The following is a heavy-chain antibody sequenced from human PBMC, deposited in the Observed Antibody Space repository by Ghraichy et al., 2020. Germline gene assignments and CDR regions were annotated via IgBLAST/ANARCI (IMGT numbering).Heavy chain of an antibody. D-gene: IGHD3-22*01. Sequence: GSLRLSCAASGFTFSSYSMNWVRQAPGKGLEWVSSISSSSSYIYYADSVKGRFTISRDNAKNSLYLQMNSLRAEDTAVYYCARYDSSGYYYYGMDVWGQGTTVTVSS. CDR1: GFTFSSYS. J-gene: IGHJ6*02. V-gene: IGHV3-21*01. CDR2: ISSSSSYI. CDR3: ARYDSSGYYYYGMDV.